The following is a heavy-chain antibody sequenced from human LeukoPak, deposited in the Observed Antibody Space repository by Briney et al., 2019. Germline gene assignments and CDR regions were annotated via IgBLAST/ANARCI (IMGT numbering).Heavy chain of an antibody. CDR2: ISWNSGSI. CDR3: LGYYDSSGYYSRAY. V-gene: IGHV3-9*01. D-gene: IGHD3-22*01. Sequence: PGRSLRLSCAASGFTFDDYAMHWVRQAPGKGLEWVSGISWNSGSIGYADSVKGRFTISRDNAKNSLYLQMNSLRAEDTALYYCLGYYDSSGYYSRAYWGQGTLVTVSS. J-gene: IGHJ4*02. CDR1: GFTFDDYA.